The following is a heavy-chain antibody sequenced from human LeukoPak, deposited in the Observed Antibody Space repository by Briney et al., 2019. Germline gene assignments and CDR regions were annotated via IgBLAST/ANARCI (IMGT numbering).Heavy chain of an antibody. J-gene: IGHJ4*02. V-gene: IGHV3-30*18. CDR1: GFIFNNYG. CDR2: ISSDGTNP. CDR3: ANYNINGYNDY. D-gene: IGHD5-24*01. Sequence: GGSLRLSCAASGFIFNNYGMHWVRQAPGKGLEWVAVISSDGTNPYYADSVQGRFTISRDNSKNTLYLQLNSLTVEDTGVYYCANYNINGYNDYGGQGTLVTVSS.